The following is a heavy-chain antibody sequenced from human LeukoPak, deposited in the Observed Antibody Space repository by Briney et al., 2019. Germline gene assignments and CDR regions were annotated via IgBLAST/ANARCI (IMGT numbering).Heavy chain of an antibody. CDR3: ARGGLYCSSTSCYGIEY. V-gene: IGHV1-18*04. D-gene: IGHD2-2*01. CDR1: GYTFTSYG. CDR2: ISAYNGNT. J-gene: IGHJ4*02. Sequence: ASVKVSCKAAGYTFTSYGISWVRQAPGQGLEWMGWISAYNGNTNYAQKLQGRVTMTTDTSTSTVYMELRSLRTDDTAVYYCARGGLYCSSTSCYGIEYWGQGTLVTVSS.